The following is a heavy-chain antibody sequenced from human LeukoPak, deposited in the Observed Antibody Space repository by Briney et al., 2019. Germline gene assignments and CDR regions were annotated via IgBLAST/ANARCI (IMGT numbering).Heavy chain of an antibody. Sequence: SVKVSCKASGGTFSSYAISWVRQAPGQGLEWMGGIIPIFGTANYAQKFQGRVTITADESTSTAYMELSSLRSEDTAVYYCARDGYNYPLINYYYYMDVWGKGTTVTVSS. D-gene: IGHD5-24*01. J-gene: IGHJ6*03. CDR3: ARDGYNYPLINYYYYMDV. V-gene: IGHV1-69*01. CDR1: GGTFSSYA. CDR2: IIPIFGTA.